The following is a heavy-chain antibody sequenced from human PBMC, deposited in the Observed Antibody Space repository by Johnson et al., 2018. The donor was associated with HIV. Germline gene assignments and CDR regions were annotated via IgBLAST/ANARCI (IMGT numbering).Heavy chain of an antibody. V-gene: IGHV3-NL1*01. J-gene: IGHJ3*02. D-gene: IGHD1-26*01. CDR1: GFTFSDYG. Sequence: QVQLVESGGGVVQPGRSLRLSCVASGFTFSDYGMHWVRQAPGKGLEWVSVIYSGGSTYYADSVKGRFTISRDNSKNTLYLQMNSLRAEDTAVYYCARVLIVGAPWAFDIWGQGTMVTVSS. CDR3: ARVLIVGAPWAFDI. CDR2: IYSGGST.